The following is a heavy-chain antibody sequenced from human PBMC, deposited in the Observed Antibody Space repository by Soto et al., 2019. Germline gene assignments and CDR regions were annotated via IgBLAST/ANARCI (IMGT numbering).Heavy chain of an antibody. V-gene: IGHV1-3*01. CDR3: ARGLNRYWHYFDY. D-gene: IGHD3-16*02. Sequence: QIQLVQSGAEVKKPGASVKVSCKASGYTFTSYAMHWVRQAPGQRLEWMGWINAGNGNTKYSEKFQGRVTITRDTSASTAYMELSSLRSEDTAVYYCARGLNRYWHYFDYWGQGTLVTVSS. CDR2: INAGNGNT. CDR1: GYTFTSYA. J-gene: IGHJ4*02.